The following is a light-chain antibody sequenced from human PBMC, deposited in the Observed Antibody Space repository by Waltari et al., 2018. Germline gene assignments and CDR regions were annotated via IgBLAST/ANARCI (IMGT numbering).Light chain of an antibody. CDR1: QSLVDGGGNKF. CDR3: MQALQTWT. Sequence: DIVMTQSPLSLPVTPGEPASISCRSSQSLVDGGGNKFLDWYLQKPGQSPQLLIYQISNRASGVPDRLSGSGSDTDCTLKITRVEAEDVGVYYCMQALQTWTFGQGTKVEIK. J-gene: IGKJ1*01. CDR2: QIS. V-gene: IGKV2-28*01.